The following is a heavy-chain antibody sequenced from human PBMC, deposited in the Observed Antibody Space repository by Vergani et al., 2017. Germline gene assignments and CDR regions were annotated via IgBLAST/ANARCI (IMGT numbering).Heavy chain of an antibody. J-gene: IGHJ6*02. D-gene: IGHD5-12*01. CDR3: AKAKPRNSGYDYLYYYHAMDV. CDR2: ISGSGGST. Sequence: EVHLLESGGGLVQSGGSLRLSCAASGFTFNHYAMNWVRQAPGKGLEWVSGISGSGGSTYYAGAVKGRFTISRDSSKNTLYLQMNSLSAGDTAVYYCAKAKPRNSGYDYLYYYHAMDVWGQGTTVTVSS. V-gene: IGHV3-23*01. CDR1: GFTFNHYA.